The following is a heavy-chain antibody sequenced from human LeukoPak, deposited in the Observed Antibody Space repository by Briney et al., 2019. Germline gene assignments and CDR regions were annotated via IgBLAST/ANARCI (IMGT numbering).Heavy chain of an antibody. CDR2: ISAYNGNT. D-gene: IGHD3-10*01. V-gene: IGHV1-18*01. J-gene: IGHJ4*02. CDR3: ARDGSYYYGSGSYYSGDY. Sequence: ASAKVSCKASGYTFTSYGISWVRQAPGQGLEWMGWISAYNGNTNYAQKLQGRVTMTTDTSTSTAYMELRSLRSDDTAVYYCARDGSYYYGSGSYYSGDYWGQGTLVTVSS. CDR1: GYTFTSYG.